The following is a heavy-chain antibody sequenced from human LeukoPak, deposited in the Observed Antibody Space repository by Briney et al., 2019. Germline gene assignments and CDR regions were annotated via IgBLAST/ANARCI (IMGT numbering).Heavy chain of an antibody. J-gene: IGHJ4*02. CDR3: ARGFGYDNIVTY. Sequence: GGSLRLSCAASGFSFSDYYMTWIRQAPGKELEWISNINQNSYTMYYADSVKGRFTISRDNAKSSLYLHMNSLRVEDTAVYCCARGFGYDNIVTYWGQGTLVTVSS. V-gene: IGHV3-11*01. CDR2: INQNSYTM. D-gene: IGHD5-12*01. CDR1: GFSFSDYY.